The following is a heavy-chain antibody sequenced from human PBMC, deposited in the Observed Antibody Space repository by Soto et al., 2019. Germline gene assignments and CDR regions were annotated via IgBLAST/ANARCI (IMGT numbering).Heavy chain of an antibody. J-gene: IGHJ4*02. Sequence: EVQLVESGGGLVQPGGSLKLSCAASGFTFSDSAVNWVRQASGKGLEWVGQIRSKPFGHATAYAASVRGRFTISRDDSKNTAYLQMNSLNTDDTAVYYCARDWTYAVDYWGQGTLVTVSS. D-gene: IGHD1-7*01. V-gene: IGHV3-73*02. CDR2: IRSKPFGHAT. CDR1: GFTFSDSA. CDR3: ARDWTYAVDY.